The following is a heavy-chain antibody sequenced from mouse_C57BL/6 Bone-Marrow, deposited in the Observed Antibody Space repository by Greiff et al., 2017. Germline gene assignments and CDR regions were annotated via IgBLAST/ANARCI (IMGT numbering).Heavy chain of an antibody. J-gene: IGHJ1*03. Sequence: QVQLQQSGAELVKPGASVKMSCKASGYTFTSYWITWVKQRPGQGLEWIGDISPGSGSTNYNEKFKSKATLTVDTSSSTAYMQLSSLTSEDSAVYYCARGKGIHPWYFDVWGTGTTVTVSS. CDR2: ISPGSGST. CDR3: ARGKGIHPWYFDV. CDR1: GYTFTSYW. V-gene: IGHV1-55*01.